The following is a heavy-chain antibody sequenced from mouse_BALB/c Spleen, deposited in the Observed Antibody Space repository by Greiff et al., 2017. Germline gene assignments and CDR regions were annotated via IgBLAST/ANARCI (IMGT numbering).Heavy chain of an antibody. CDR1: GFTFSSYT. J-gene: IGHJ3*01. Sequence: DVQLVESGGGLVKPGGSLKLSCAASGFTFSSYTMSWVRQTPEKRLEWVATISSGGSYTYYPDSVKGRFTISRDNAKNTLYLQMSSLKSEDTAMYYCTRADEGFAYWGQGTLVTVSA. CDR2: ISSGGSYT. CDR3: TRADEGFAY. V-gene: IGHV5-6-4*01.